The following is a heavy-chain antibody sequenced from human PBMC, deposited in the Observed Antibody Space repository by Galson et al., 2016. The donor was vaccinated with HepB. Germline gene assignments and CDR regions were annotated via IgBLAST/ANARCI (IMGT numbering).Heavy chain of an antibody. CDR2: ILYNGGSE. J-gene: IGHJ6*01. Sequence: SLRLSCAASGFTFSSYTMHWVRQAPGKGLEWVAVILYNGGSEYHADSVKGRFTISRDKSKNTLYLQMNSLSAEDTAMYYCARRRDGMDVWGQGTTVIVSS. V-gene: IGHV3-30-3*01. CDR1: GFTFSSYT. CDR3: ARRRDGMDV.